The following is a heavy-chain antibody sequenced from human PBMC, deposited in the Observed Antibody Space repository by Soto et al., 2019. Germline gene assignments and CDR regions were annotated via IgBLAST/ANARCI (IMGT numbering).Heavy chain of an antibody. Sequence: QVQLVQSGAEVKKPGSSVKVSCKASGGTFSSYTISWVRQAPGQGLEWMGRIIPILGIANYAQKFQGRVTITADKSTSTAYMELNSLRSEDTAVYYCARGTDYGDWYFDLWGRGTLVTVSS. CDR2: IIPILGIA. CDR1: GGTFSSYT. J-gene: IGHJ2*01. CDR3: ARGTDYGDWYFDL. D-gene: IGHD4-17*01. V-gene: IGHV1-69*02.